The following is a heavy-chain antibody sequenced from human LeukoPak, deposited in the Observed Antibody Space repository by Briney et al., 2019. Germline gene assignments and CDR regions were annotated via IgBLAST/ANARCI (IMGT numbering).Heavy chain of an antibody. CDR2: INPNSGGT. V-gene: IGHV1-2*02. CDR3: ARDGEDILSNWFDP. CDR1: GYTFTGYY. Sequence: ASVKVSCKASGYTFTGYYMNWVRQAPGQGLEWLGWINPNSGGTNYAQKFQGRVTMTRDTSISTAYMELSRLRSDDTAVYYCARDGEDILSNWFDPWGQGILVTVSS. J-gene: IGHJ5*02. D-gene: IGHD2/OR15-2a*01.